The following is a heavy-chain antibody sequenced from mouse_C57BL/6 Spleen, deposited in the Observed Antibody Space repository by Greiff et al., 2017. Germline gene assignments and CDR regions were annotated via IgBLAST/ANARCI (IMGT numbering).Heavy chain of an antibody. J-gene: IGHJ3*01. CDR1: GFTFSDYG. V-gene: IGHV5-17*01. Sequence: EVKLMESGGGLVKPGGSLKLSCAASGFTFSDYGMHWVRQAPEKGLEWVAYISSGSSTIYYADTVKGRFTISRDNAKNTLFLQMTSLRSEDTAMYYCANWDRFAYWGKGTLVTVSA. CDR2: ISSGSSTI. D-gene: IGHD4-1*02. CDR3: ANWDRFAY.